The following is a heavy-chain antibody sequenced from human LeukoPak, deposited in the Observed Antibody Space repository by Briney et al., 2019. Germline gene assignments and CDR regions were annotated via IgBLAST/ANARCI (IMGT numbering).Heavy chain of an antibody. CDR2: IIPIFGTA. J-gene: IGHJ4*02. CDR3: AREIYDYVCGSYRLFDY. Sequence: SVKVSCKASGGTFSSYAISWVRQAPGQGLEWMGGIIPIFGTANYAQKFQGRVTITADESTGTAYMELSSLRSEATAVYYCAREIYDYVCGSYRLFDYWGQGTLVTASS. V-gene: IGHV1-69*01. D-gene: IGHD3-16*02. CDR1: GGTFSSYA.